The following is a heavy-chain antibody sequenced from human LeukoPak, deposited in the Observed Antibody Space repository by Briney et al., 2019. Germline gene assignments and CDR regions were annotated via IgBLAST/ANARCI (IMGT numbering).Heavy chain of an antibody. CDR3: ARTYCGGDCYYSYFDY. Sequence: GESLKISCKGSGYSFTTYWIGWVRQMPGKGLEWMGIIYPGDSDTRYSPSFQGQVTISADKSISTAYLQWSSLKASDTTMYYCARTYCGGDCYYSYFDYWGQGTLVTVSS. CDR2: IYPGDSDT. D-gene: IGHD2-21*02. J-gene: IGHJ4*02. CDR1: GYSFTTYW. V-gene: IGHV5-51*01.